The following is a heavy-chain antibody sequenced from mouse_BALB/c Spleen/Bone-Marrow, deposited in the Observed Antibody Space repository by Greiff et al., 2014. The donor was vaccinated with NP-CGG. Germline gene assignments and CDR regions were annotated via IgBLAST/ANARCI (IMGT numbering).Heavy chain of an antibody. CDR2: IYPGNGGT. V-gene: IGHV1-5*01. Sequence: VQLKESGTVLARPGASVKMSCKASGYSFTSYWMYWIKQRPGQGLEWIGAIYPGNGGTSYNQNFKGKANLTAVTSASTAYMELSSLTNEDSAVYYSTKSITTAVEFDYWGQGTSLTVSS. J-gene: IGHJ2*03. D-gene: IGHD1-1*01. CDR3: TKSITTAVEFDY. CDR1: GYSFTSYW.